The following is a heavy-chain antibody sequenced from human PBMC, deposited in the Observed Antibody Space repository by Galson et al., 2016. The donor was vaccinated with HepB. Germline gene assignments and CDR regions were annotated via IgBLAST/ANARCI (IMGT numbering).Heavy chain of an antibody. V-gene: IGHV3-23*01. CDR2: ISYGGDST. D-gene: IGHD2-15*01. Sequence: SLRLSCAASGFTFRTYTMGWVRQAPRKGLEWVSDISYGGDSTYYADSVKGRFTISRDDSKNTTYLQMNSLRAEDTAIYYCAKTQKYCGGGNCYSSVWGQGTLVTVSS. CDR3: AKTQKYCGGGNCYSSV. J-gene: IGHJ4*02. CDR1: GFTFRTYT.